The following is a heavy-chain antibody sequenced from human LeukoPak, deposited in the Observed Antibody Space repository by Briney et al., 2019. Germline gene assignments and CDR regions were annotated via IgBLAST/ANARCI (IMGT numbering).Heavy chain of an antibody. D-gene: IGHD6-13*01. CDR2: IYYSGST. CDR1: GGSISSYY. V-gene: IGHV4-59*01. J-gene: IGHJ4*02. Sequence: PSETLSLTCTVSGGSISSYYWSWIRQPPGKGLEWIGYIYYSGSTNYNPSLKSRVTISVDASKNQFSLKLSSVTAADTAVYYCARVGRIAAAVLDYWGQGTLVTVSS. CDR3: ARVGRIAAAVLDY.